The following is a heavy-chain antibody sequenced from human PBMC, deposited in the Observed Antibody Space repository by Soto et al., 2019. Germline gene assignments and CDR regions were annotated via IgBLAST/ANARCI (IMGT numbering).Heavy chain of an antibody. CDR1: GGTFSSYA. V-gene: IGHV1-69*01. J-gene: IGHJ5*02. Sequence: QVQLVQSGAEVKKPGSSVTVSCKASGGTFSSYAISWVRQAPGQGLAWMGGIIHIFGTANYAQKFQGRVTITADESTSTAYMELSSLRSEVTAVYYCARGTIFGVAVDWFDPWGQGTLVTVSS. CDR3: ARGTIFGVAVDWFDP. D-gene: IGHD3-3*01. CDR2: IIHIFGTA.